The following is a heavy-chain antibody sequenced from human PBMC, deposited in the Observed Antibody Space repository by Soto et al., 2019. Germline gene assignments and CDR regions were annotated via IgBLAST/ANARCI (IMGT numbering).Heavy chain of an antibody. Sequence: MELVESGGGLVKPGGSLRLSCEASGFAFNEYTIHWVRQPPGRGLDWVSSIGDTGSFIYYADSMKGRITISRDNAKKTVYLQMNPLRVEDTAIYYCARDRGHDAWYFDLWGRGTAVTVSS. D-gene: IGHD5-12*01. J-gene: IGHJ2*01. CDR3: ARDRGHDAWYFDL. CDR2: IGDTGSFI. V-gene: IGHV3-21*01. CDR1: GFAFNEYT.